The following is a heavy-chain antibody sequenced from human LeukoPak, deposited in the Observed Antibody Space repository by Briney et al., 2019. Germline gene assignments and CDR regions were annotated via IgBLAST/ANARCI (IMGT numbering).Heavy chain of an antibody. Sequence: ASVKVSCKTSGYTFTNYGMHWVRQAPRQSPEWMGWINTGKGNSKSSQKFQDRVTLTRDTSASTAYMELNSLSSDDTAVYYCTRESGSYHGNDYWGQGTLVTVSS. J-gene: IGHJ4*02. D-gene: IGHD1-26*01. V-gene: IGHV1-3*04. CDR2: INTGKGNS. CDR1: GYTFTNYG. CDR3: TRESGSYHGNDY.